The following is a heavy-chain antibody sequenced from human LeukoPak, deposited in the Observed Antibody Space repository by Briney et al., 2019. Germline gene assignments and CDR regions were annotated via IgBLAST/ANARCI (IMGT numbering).Heavy chain of an antibody. J-gene: IGHJ4*02. CDR2: IYYSANT. D-gene: IGHD2-15*01. V-gene: IGHV4-39*01. CDR3: ARLQYCSGGSCYGGFDY. Sequence: PSETLSLTCTVSGGSISSSSCYWGWIRPPPRNGLEWIGIIYYSANTYYNPSLKSRVTISIDTSKNQFSLRLRSVTAADTAVYYCARLQYCSGGSCYGGFDYWGQGTLVTVSS. CDR1: GGSISSSSCY.